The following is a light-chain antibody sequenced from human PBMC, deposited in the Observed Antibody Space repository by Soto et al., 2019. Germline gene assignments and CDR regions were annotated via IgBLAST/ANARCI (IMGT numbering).Light chain of an antibody. CDR2: DAS. J-gene: IGKJ4*01. CDR3: QQYNSFPLT. V-gene: IGKV1-5*01. CDR1: HSISSW. Sequence: DIPMTQSPSTLSASVGDRVTITCRATHSISSWLAWYQQKPGKAPKLLIYDASSLESGVPSRFSGSGSGTEFTLTISSLQPDDFATYYCQQYNSFPLTFGGGTKVEIK.